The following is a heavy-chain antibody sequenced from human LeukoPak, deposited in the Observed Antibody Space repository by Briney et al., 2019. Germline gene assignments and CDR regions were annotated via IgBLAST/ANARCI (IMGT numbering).Heavy chain of an antibody. Sequence: SETLSLTCTVSGGSISSYYWSWIRQPPGKGLEWIGEINHSGSTNYNPSLKSRVTISVDTSKNQFSLKLSSVTAADTAVYYCARERRRGYYDSSVYFDYWGQGTLVTVSS. CDR3: ARERRRGYYDSSVYFDY. CDR1: GGSISSYY. V-gene: IGHV4-34*01. CDR2: INHSGST. D-gene: IGHD3-22*01. J-gene: IGHJ4*02.